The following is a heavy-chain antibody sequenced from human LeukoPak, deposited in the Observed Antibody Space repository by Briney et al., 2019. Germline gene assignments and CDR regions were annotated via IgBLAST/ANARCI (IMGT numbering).Heavy chain of an antibody. Sequence: PGGSLRLSCAASGFTVSSNYMSWVRQAPGKGLEWVSVIYSGGSTYYADSVKGRFTISRDNSKNTLYLQMNSLRAEDTAVYYCAKERIGEDGDSSGMDVWGQGTTVTVSS. J-gene: IGHJ6*02. CDR1: GFTVSSNY. CDR3: AKERIGEDGDSSGMDV. CDR2: IYSGGST. V-gene: IGHV3-53*01. D-gene: IGHD6-19*01.